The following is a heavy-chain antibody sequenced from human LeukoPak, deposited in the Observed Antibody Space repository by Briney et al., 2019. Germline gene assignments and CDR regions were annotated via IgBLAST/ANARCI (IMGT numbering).Heavy chain of an antibody. CDR1: GGTFSSYA. V-gene: IGHV1-69*13. CDR3: ARVRGRDGYNYFDY. J-gene: IGHJ4*02. D-gene: IGHD5-24*01. Sequence: ASVKVPCKASGGTFSSYAISWVRQAPGQGLEWMGGIIPIFGTANYAQKFQGRVTITADESTSTAYMELSSLRSEDTAVYYCARVRGRDGYNYFDYWGQGTLVTVSS. CDR2: IIPIFGTA.